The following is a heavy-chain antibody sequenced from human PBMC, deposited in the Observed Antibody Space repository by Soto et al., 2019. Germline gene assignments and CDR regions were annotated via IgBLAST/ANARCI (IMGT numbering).Heavy chain of an antibody. V-gene: IGHV3-15*01. CDR2: IKSKTDGGTT. CDR3: TTAFTGEWELLYAFDI. Sequence: GGSLRLSCAASGFTFSNAWMSWVRQAPGKGLEWVGRIKSKTDGGTTDYAAPVKGRFTISRDDSKNTLYLQMNSLKTEDTAVYYCTTAFTGEWELLYAFDIWGQGTMVTVSS. D-gene: IGHD1-26*01. J-gene: IGHJ3*02. CDR1: GFTFSNAW.